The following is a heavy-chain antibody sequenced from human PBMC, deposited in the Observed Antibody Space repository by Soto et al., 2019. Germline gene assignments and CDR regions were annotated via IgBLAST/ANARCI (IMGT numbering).Heavy chain of an antibody. D-gene: IGHD3-10*01. V-gene: IGHV4-31*03. J-gene: IGHJ5*02. CDR3: ARGRTMVRGVFDWFDP. Sequence: SETLSLTCTVSGGSISSGGYYWSWIRQHPGKGLEWIGYIYYSGSTYYNPSLKSRVTISVDTSKNQFSLKLSSVTAADTAVYYCARGRTMVRGVFDWFDPWGQGTLVTVSS. CDR1: GGSISSGGYY. CDR2: IYYSGST.